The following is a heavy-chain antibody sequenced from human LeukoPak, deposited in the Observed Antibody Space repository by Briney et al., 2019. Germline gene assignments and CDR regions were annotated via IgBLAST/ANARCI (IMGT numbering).Heavy chain of an antibody. Sequence: LGESLKISCQGSGYKFTSYWIGWVRQMPGKGLEWMGIIYPGDSDIRYSPPFQGQVTISADKSMSTAYLQWRSLKASDTAVYYCARTNCGGDCYSAIDYWGQGTLVTVSS. CDR2: IYPGDSDI. J-gene: IGHJ4*02. CDR3: ARTNCGGDCYSAIDY. CDR1: GYKFTSYW. V-gene: IGHV5-51*01. D-gene: IGHD2-21*02.